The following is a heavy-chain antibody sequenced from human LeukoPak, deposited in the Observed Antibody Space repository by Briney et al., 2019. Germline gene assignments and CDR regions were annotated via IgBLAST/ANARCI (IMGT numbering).Heavy chain of an antibody. D-gene: IGHD2-15*01. J-gene: IGHJ4*02. CDR2: INPNSGGT. Sequence: ASVKVSCKVSGYTLTELSMHWVRQAPGQGLEWMGWINPNSGGTNYAQKFQGRVTMTSDTAISTAYMELSRLRSDDTAVYYCARDQYGIVADWGQGTLVTVSS. CDR1: GYTLTELS. CDR3: ARDQYGIVAD. V-gene: IGHV1-2*02.